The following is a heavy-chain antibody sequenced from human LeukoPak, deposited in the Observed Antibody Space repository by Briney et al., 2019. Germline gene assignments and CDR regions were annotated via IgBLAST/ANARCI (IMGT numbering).Heavy chain of an antibody. Sequence: GGSLRLSCAASGFTFSSYGMHRVRQAPGKGLEWVAVISYDGSNKYYADSVKGRFTISRDNSKNTLYLQMNSLRAGDTAVYYCARDVYSSGRLDAFDLWGQGTMVTVSS. CDR3: ARDVYSSGRLDAFDL. CDR2: ISYDGSNK. D-gene: IGHD6-19*01. V-gene: IGHV3-30*03. CDR1: GFTFSSYG. J-gene: IGHJ3*01.